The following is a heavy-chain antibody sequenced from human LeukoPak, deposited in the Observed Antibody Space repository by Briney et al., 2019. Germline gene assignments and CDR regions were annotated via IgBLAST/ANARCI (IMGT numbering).Heavy chain of an antibody. CDR1: GFTFSSYG. V-gene: IGHV3-30*18. CDR3: AKARSLVGAAKN. CDR2: ISYDGSNK. Sequence: GGSLRLSCAASGFTFSSYGMHWVRQAPGKGLEWVAVISYDGSNKYYADSVKGRFTISRDNSKNTLYLQMNSLRAEDTAVYYCAKARSLVGAAKNWGQGTLVTVPS. J-gene: IGHJ4*02. D-gene: IGHD6-13*01.